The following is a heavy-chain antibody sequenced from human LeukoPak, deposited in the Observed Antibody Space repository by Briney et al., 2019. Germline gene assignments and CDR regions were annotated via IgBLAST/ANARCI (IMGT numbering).Heavy chain of an antibody. D-gene: IGHD3-22*01. Sequence: SVKVSCKASGGTFSNYAITWVRQAPGQGLEWMGRIIPMFGTANYAQKFQGRVTITTDVSTSTAYMELSSLRSEDTAVYYCARGNFDSSGWYFDYWGREPWSPSPQ. V-gene: IGHV1-69*05. CDR2: IIPMFGTA. CDR1: GGTFSNYA. CDR3: ARGNFDSSGWYFDY. J-gene: IGHJ4*02.